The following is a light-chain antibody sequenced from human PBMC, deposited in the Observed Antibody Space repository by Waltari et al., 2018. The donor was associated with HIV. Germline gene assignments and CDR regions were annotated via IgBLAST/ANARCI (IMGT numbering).Light chain of an antibody. CDR1: QDISNY. CDR2: DAS. V-gene: IGKV1-33*01. CDR3: QQYDNLPLT. J-gene: IGKJ4*01. Sequence: DIQMTQSPSYLSASVGDRVTITCQASQDISNYLNWYQQKPGKAPKLLLYDASNLETGVPSRFSGSGSGTDFTFTISSLQPEDIATYYCQQYDNLPLTFGGGTKVEIK.